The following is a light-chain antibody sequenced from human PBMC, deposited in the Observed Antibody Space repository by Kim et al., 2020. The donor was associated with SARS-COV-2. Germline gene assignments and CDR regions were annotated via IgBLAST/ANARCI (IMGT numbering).Light chain of an antibody. CDR2: DVD. J-gene: IGLJ2*01. V-gene: IGLV2-14*03. Sequence: QSITISCTGSNSDIGRYNFVSWYQHHPGKAPKLMIYDVDKRPSGVSNRFSGSKSANTASLTISGLQVEDEADYYCSSYTSSSSLVFGGGDPADRP. CDR1: NSDIGRYNF. CDR3: SSYTSSSSLV.